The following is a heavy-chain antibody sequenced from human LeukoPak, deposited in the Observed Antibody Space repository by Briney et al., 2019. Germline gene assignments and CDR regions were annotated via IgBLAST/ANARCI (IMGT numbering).Heavy chain of an antibody. CDR1: GFTFSSYW. D-gene: IGHD2-15*01. J-gene: IGHJ5*02. CDR2: IKQDGSEK. CDR3: ARYFSPIVVVAATPGWFDP. Sequence: GGSLRLSCAASGFTFSSYWMSWVRQAPGKGLEWVANIKQDGSEKYCVDSVKGRFTISRDNAKNSLYLQMNSLRAEDTAVYYCARYFSPIVVVAATPGWFDPWGQGTLVTVSS. V-gene: IGHV3-7*01.